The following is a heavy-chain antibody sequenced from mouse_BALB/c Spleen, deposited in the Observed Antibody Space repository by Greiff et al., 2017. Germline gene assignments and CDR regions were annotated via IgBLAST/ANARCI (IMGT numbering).Heavy chain of an antibody. CDR2: IDPANGNT. V-gene: IGHV14-3*02. CDR3: ARDYDGGYAMDY. D-gene: IGHD2-4*01. CDR1: GFNIKDTY. J-gene: IGHJ4*01. Sequence: VQLQQSGAELVKPGASVKLSCTASGFNIKDTYMHWVKQRPEQGLEWIGRIDPANGNTKYDPKFQGKATITADTSSNTAYLQLSSLTSEDTAVYYCARDYDGGYAMDYWGQGTSVTVSS.